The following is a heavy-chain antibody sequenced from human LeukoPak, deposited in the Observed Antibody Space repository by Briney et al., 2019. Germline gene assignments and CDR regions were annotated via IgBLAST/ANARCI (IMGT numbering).Heavy chain of an antibody. CDR3: SGQYSSSSVVDY. D-gene: IGHD6-6*01. V-gene: IGHV3-48*03. CDR1: GFSFSSYE. Sequence: GGSLRLSCAASGFSFSSYEMNWVRQAPGKGLEWVSYISSSGSIMYSADSVKGRFTISRDNAKNSLYLQMNSLRAEDTAIYYCSGQYSSSSVVDYWGQGTLATVSS. CDR2: ISSSGSIM. J-gene: IGHJ4*02.